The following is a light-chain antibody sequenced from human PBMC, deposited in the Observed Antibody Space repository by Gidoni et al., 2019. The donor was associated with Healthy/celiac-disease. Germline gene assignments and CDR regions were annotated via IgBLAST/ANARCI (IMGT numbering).Light chain of an antibody. CDR1: QSVSSSY. V-gene: IGKV3-20*01. CDR3: QQYGSSLFT. Sequence: EIVLTQSPGTLSLSPGERATLYCRASQSVSSSYLAWYQQKPGQAPRLLLYGASRRATGIPDRFSGSGSGTDFTLTISRLEPEDFAVYYCQQYGSSLFTFGPGTKVDIK. J-gene: IGKJ3*01. CDR2: GAS.